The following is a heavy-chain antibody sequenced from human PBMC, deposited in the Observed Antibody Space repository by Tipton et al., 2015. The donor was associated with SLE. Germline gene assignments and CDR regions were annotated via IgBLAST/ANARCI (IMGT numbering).Heavy chain of an antibody. D-gene: IGHD6-13*01. CDR3: ARGVIATAAAFDI. CDR2: IYHSGST. V-gene: IGHV4-39*07. CDR1: GGSISSGSYY. J-gene: IGHJ3*02. Sequence: TLSLTCTVSGGSISSGSYYWGWIRQPPGKGLEWIGSIYHSGSTYYNPSLKSRVTISVDTSKNQFSLKLSSVTAADTAVYYCARGVIATAAAFDIWGQGTMVTVSS.